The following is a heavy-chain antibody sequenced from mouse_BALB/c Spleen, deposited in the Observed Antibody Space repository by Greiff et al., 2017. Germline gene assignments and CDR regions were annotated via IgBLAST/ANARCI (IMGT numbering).Heavy chain of an antibody. V-gene: IGHV14-3*02. Sequence: VQLQQSGAELVKPGASVKLSCTASGFNIKDTYMHWVKQRPEQGLEWIGRIDPANGNTKYDPKFQGKATITADTSSNTAYLQLSSLTSEDTAVYYWAGRLGRDLDYWGQGTTLTVSS. CDR2: IDPANGNT. CDR1: GFNIKDTY. J-gene: IGHJ2*01. CDR3: AGRLGRDLDY. D-gene: IGHD4-1*01.